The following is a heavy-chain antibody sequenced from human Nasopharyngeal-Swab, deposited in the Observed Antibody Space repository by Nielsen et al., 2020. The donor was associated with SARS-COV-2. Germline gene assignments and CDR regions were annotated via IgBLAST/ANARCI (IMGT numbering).Heavy chain of an antibody. V-gene: IGHV3-9*01. Sequence: SLKISCAASGFTFDDYAMHWVRQAPGKGLEWVSGISWNSGSIGYADSVKGRFTISRDNAKNSLYLQMNSLRAEDTAVYYCARDGYDFWSGFYGMDVWGQGTTVTVSS. CDR2: ISWNSGSI. J-gene: IGHJ6*02. CDR1: GFTFDDYA. D-gene: IGHD3-3*01. CDR3: ARDGYDFWSGFYGMDV.